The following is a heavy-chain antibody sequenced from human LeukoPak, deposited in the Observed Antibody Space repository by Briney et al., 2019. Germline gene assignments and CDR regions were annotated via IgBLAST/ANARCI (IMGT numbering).Heavy chain of an antibody. CDR2: IYYSGST. Sequence: PSETLSLTCTVSGGSVSSGSYYWSWIRQPPGKGLEWIGYIYYSGSTNYSPSLKSRVTISVDTSKNQFSPKLSSVTAADTAVYYCATLGYSYGLHWYFDLWGRGTLVTVSS. CDR3: ATLGYSYGLHWYFDL. D-gene: IGHD5-18*01. J-gene: IGHJ2*01. CDR1: GGSVSSGSYY. V-gene: IGHV4-61*01.